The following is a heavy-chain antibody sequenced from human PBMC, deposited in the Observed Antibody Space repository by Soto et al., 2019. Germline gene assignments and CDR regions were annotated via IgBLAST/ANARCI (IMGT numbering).Heavy chain of an antibody. CDR2: IVVGSGNT. CDR1: GFTFTSSA. Sequence: QMQLVQSGPEVKKPGTSVKVSCKASGFTFTSSAVQWVRQARGQRLEWIGRIVVGSGNTNYAQKFQERVTITRDMSTSTAYMELSSLRSEDTAVYYCAAGGYDFWSGYRPFDYWGQGTLVTVSS. CDR3: AAGGYDFWSGYRPFDY. J-gene: IGHJ4*02. V-gene: IGHV1-58*01. D-gene: IGHD3-3*01.